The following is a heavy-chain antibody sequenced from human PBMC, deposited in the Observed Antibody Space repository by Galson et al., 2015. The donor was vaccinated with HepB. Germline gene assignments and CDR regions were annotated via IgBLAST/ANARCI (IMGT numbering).Heavy chain of an antibody. CDR2: ISWNSGSI. J-gene: IGHJ4*02. D-gene: IGHD2-2*01. Sequence: SLRLSCAASGFTFDAYAMHWVRQAPGQGLEWVSGISWNSGSIGYADSVKGRFTISRDNAKNSLYLQMNSLRAEDTALYYCAKDGVPAAATDGFDYWGQGTLVTVSS. V-gene: IGHV3-9*01. CDR3: AKDGVPAAATDGFDY. CDR1: GFTFDAYA.